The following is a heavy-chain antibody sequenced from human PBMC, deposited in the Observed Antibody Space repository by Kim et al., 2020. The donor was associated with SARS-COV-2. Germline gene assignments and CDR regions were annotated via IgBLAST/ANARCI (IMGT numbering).Heavy chain of an antibody. CDR1: GYTFTSYA. CDR2: INTNTGNP. CDR3: ASTNSSSWSYYYYYYGMDV. J-gene: IGHJ6*02. V-gene: IGHV7-4-1*02. Sequence: ASVKVSCKASGYTFTSYAMNWVRQAPGQGLEWMGWINTNTGNPTYAQGFTGRFVFSLDTSVSTAYLQISSLKAEDTAVYYCASTNSSSWSYYYYYYGMDVWGQGTTVTVSS. D-gene: IGHD6-13*01.